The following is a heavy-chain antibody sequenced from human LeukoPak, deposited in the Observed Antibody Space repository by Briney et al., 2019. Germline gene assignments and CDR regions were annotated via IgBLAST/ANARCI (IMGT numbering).Heavy chain of an antibody. CDR3: ARLLWYCSGGSCLDY. Sequence: GGSLRLSCAASGFTFSSYGMHWVRQAPGKGLEWVAFIRYDGSNKYYADSVKGRFTISRDNSKNTLYLQMNSLRAEDTAVYYCARLLWYCSGGSCLDYWGQGTLVTVSS. V-gene: IGHV3-30*02. D-gene: IGHD2-15*01. CDR2: IRYDGSNK. CDR1: GFTFSSYG. J-gene: IGHJ4*02.